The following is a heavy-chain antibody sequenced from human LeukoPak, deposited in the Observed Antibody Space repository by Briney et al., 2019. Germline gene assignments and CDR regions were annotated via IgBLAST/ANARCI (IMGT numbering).Heavy chain of an antibody. CDR3: ARDFYHGHCAGLSCFLLDY. CDR2: ISAYYGHT. D-gene: IGHD2-8*02. J-gene: IGHJ4*02. CDR1: GYSFTSYG. V-gene: IGHV1-18*01. Sequence: ASVKVSCKASGYSFTSYGITWVRQAPGQGLEWMGWISAYYGHTNYAQKLQGRVTMTTDTSTSTAYMELRSLRSDDTAVYYCARDFYHGHCAGLSCFLLDYWGQGALVIVSS.